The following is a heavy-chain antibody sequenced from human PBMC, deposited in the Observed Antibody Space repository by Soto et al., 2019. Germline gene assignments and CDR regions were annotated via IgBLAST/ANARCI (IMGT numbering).Heavy chain of an antibody. V-gene: IGHV1-69*13. CDR3: AGNLGSHINWFDP. CDR1: GGTFSSYA. Sequence: SVKVSCKASGGTFSSYAISWVRQAPGQGLEWMGGIIPIFGTANYAQKFQGRVTITADESTSTAYMELSSLRSEDTAVYYCAGNLGSHINWFDPWGQGTLVTVSS. D-gene: IGHD2-15*01. CDR2: IIPIFGTA. J-gene: IGHJ5*02.